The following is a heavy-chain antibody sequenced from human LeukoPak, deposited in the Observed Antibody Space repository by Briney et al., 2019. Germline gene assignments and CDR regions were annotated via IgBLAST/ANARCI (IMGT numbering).Heavy chain of an antibody. J-gene: IGHJ6*02. D-gene: IGHD3-9*01. CDR1: GGSISIYY. CDR3: ARGLHYNILTGGMDV. Sequence: SETLSLTCTVSGGSISIYYWSWIRQPPGKGLEWIGYIYYSGSTNYNPSLKSRVTVSVDTSKKQFSLNLRSVTAADTAVYYCARGLHYNILTGGMDVWGQGTTVIVSS. CDR2: IYYSGST. V-gene: IGHV4-59*12.